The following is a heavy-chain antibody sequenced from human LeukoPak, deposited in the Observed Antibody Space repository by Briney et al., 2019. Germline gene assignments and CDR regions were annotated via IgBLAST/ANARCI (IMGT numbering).Heavy chain of an antibody. CDR2: ISWNSGSI. CDR1: GFTFDDYA. V-gene: IGHV3-9*01. CDR3: ARSPGQGSYPLDY. Sequence: GGSLRLSCAASGFTFDDYAMHWVRQAPGKGLEWVSGISWNSGSIGYADSVKGRFTISRDNAKNSLYLQMNSLRAEDTALYYCARSPGQGSYPLDYWGQGTLVTVSS. J-gene: IGHJ4*02. D-gene: IGHD1-26*01.